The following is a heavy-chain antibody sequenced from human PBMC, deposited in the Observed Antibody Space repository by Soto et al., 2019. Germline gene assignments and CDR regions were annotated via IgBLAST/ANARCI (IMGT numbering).Heavy chain of an antibody. CDR3: ARGGYYGSETFDY. V-gene: IGHV4-31*03. D-gene: IGHD3-10*01. Sequence: PSETLSLTCTVSGGSISSGGYYWSWIRQHPGKGLEWIGYIYYSVSTYYNPSLKSRVTISVDTSKNQCSPKLSSVTAANTAVYYGARGGYYGSETFDYWGQGTLVTV. CDR2: IYYSVST. J-gene: IGHJ4*02. CDR1: GGSISSGGYY.